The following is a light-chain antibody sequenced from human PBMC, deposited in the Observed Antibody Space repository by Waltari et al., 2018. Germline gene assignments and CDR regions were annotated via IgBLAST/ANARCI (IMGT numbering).Light chain of an antibody. CDR1: QSISSW. CDR3: QQYNSYPPA. V-gene: IGKV1-5*03. CDR2: KAS. J-gene: IGKJ4*01. Sequence: DIQMTQSPSPLSASVGDRVNITCRASQSISSWLAWYQQKPGKAPNLLIYKASDLESGVPSRFSGSGSGTEFTLTISSLQPDDFGTYYCQQYNSYPPAFGGGTKVEIK.